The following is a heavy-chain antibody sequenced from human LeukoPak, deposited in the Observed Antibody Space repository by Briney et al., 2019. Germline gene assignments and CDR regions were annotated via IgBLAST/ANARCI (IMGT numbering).Heavy chain of an antibody. V-gene: IGHV1-2*02. CDR1: GYTFTSYD. D-gene: IGHD5-24*01. CDR3: AREDGYNLGAFDI. J-gene: IGHJ3*02. Sequence: ASVKVSCKASGYTFTSYDINWVRQAPGQGLEWMGWINPNSGGTNYAQKFQGRVTMTRDTSISTAYMELSRLRSDDTAVYYCAREDGYNLGAFDIWGQGTMVTVSS. CDR2: INPNSGGT.